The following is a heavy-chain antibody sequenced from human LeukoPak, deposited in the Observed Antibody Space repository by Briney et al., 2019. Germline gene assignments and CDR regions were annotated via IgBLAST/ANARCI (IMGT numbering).Heavy chain of an antibody. Sequence: SVKVSCKASGGTFSSYAISWVRQAPGQGLEWMGRIIPILGIANYAQKFQGRVTITADKSTSTAYMELSSLRFEDTAVYYCASGDYLYYFDYWGQGTLVTVSS. J-gene: IGHJ4*02. V-gene: IGHV1-69*04. D-gene: IGHD4-17*01. CDR3: ASGDYLYYFDY. CDR2: IIPILGIA. CDR1: GGTFSSYA.